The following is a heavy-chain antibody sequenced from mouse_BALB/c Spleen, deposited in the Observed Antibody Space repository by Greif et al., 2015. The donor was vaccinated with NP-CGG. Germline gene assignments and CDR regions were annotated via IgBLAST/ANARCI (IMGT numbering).Heavy chain of an antibody. Sequence: EVMLVESGGDLVKPGGSLKLSCAASGFTFSSYGMSWVRQTPDKRLEWVATISSGGSYTYYPDSVKGRFTISRDNAKNTLYLQMSSLKSEDTAMYYCARHVHYYEDYAMDYWGQGTSVTVSS. CDR3: ARHVHYYEDYAMDY. J-gene: IGHJ4*01. CDR1: GFTFSSYG. CDR2: ISSGGSYT. D-gene: IGHD1-2*01. V-gene: IGHV5-6*01.